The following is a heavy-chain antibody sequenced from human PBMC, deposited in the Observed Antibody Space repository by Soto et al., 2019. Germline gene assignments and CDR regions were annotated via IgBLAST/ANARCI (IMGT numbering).Heavy chain of an antibody. CDR2: IIPILGIA. V-gene: IGHV1-69*04. D-gene: IGHD5-12*01. CDR1: GYTFTSYG. J-gene: IGHJ6*01. CDR3: AKQGVDIVATIHYYYYGMEV. Sequence: VASVKVSCKASGYTFTSYGISCVRQAPGQGLERMGRIIPILGIANYAQKFQGRVTITADKSTSTAYMELSSLRSEDTAVYYCAKQGVDIVATIHYYYYGMEVWGQGTTVTISS.